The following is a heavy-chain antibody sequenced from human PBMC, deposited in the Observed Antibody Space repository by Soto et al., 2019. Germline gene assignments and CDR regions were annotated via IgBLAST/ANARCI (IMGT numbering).Heavy chain of an antibody. V-gene: IGHV4-28*03. J-gene: IGHJ4*02. CDR3: ARGLISGSQYSGGWYYFDS. CDR1: GYSISSSNW. Sequence: SETLSLTCAVSGYSISSSNWWGWIRQPQGKGLQWIGYIYYSGTTYYNPSLKSRVTISVHTSKNQFSLKLSSVTAADTAVYYCARGLISGSQYSGGWYYFDSWGQGTQVTVSS. CDR2: IYYSGTT. D-gene: IGHD1-26*01.